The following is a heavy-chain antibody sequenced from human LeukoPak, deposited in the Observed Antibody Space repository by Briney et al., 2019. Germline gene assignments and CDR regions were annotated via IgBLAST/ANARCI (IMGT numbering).Heavy chain of an antibody. CDR2: IISSGSTI. D-gene: IGHD3-10*01. CDR1: GFTFSDYY. CDR3: ACSYGSGSLSL. V-gene: IGHV3-11*01. J-gene: IGHJ4*02. Sequence: PGGSLRLSCAASGFTFSDYYMSWIRQAPGKGLEWVSYIISSGSTIYYADSVKGRFTISRDNTKNSLYLQMNSLRAEDTAVYYCACSYGSGSLSLWGQGTLVTVSS.